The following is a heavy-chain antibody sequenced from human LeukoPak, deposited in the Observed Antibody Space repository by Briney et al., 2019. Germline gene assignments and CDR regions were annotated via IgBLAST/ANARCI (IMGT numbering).Heavy chain of an antibody. J-gene: IGHJ4*02. D-gene: IGHD4-17*01. CDR1: GFTFSNYA. V-gene: IGHV3-23*01. CDR2: IRGRGGST. CDR3: AKDQPTTVTSPLDY. Sequence: GGSLRTSCAASGFTFSNYAMSWVRQAPGKGLEWVSAIRGRGGSTYYADSVKGRFTISRDNSKNTLYLQMNSLRAEDTAVYYCAKDQPTTVTSPLDYWPQGILVTVSS.